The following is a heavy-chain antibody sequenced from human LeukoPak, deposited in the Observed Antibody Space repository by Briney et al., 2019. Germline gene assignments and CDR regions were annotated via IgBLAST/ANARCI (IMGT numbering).Heavy chain of an antibody. V-gene: IGHV4-39*07. CDR2: IYYSGST. CDR3: ASEGSSPGIAFGGY. CDR1: GGSISSSSYY. D-gene: IGHD1-26*01. Sequence: SETLSLTCTVSGGSISSSSYYWGWIRQPPGKGLEWIGSIYYSGSTYYNPSLKSRVTISVDTSKNQFSLKLSSVTAADTAVYYCASEGSSPGIAFGGYWGQGTLVTVSS. J-gene: IGHJ4*02.